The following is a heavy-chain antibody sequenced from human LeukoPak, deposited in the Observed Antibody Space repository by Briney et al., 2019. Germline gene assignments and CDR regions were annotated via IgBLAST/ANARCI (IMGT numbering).Heavy chain of an antibody. Sequence: GGSLRLSCAASGFTFRSYAMSWVRQAPGKGLEWVSAISGSGGTTYYADSVEGRFTISRDNSKNTLYLQMNSLRAEDTAVYYCAKGAERYCSGGSCYSYYYYYMDVWGKGTTVTVSS. V-gene: IGHV3-23*01. CDR2: ISGSGGTT. D-gene: IGHD2-15*01. J-gene: IGHJ6*03. CDR1: GFTFRSYA. CDR3: AKGAERYCSGGSCYSYYYYYMDV.